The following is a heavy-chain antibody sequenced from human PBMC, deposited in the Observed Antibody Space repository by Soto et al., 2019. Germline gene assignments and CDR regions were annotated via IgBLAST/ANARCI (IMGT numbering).Heavy chain of an antibody. CDR1: GGSISSGGYY. CDR2: IYYSGST. J-gene: IGHJ4*02. V-gene: IGHV4-31*03. CDR3: ARARLQAVTPRRFDY. Sequence: SETLSLTCTVSGGSISSGGYYWSWIRQHPGKGLEWIGYIYYSGSTYYNPSLKSRVTISVDTSKNQFSLKLSSVTAADTAVYYCARARLQAVTPRRFDYWGQGTLVTVSS. D-gene: IGHD4-4*01.